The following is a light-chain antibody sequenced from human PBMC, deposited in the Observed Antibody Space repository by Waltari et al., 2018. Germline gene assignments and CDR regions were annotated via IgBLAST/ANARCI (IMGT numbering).Light chain of an antibody. V-gene: IGKV3-15*01. CDR2: GAS. CDR3: QQYEDWPPIT. J-gene: IGKJ4*01. CDR1: QSVTTS. Sequence: EIVMTQSPATVSVSPGERATLPCRASQSVTTSLAWFQQRPGQPPRVLIYGASTRAAGIPARFSGSGSGTEFTLTISSLQSEDFAVYYCQQYEDWPPITFGGGTKVEIK.